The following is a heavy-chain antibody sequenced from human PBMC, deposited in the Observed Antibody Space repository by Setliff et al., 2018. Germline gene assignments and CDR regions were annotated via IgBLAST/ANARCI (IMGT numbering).Heavy chain of an antibody. CDR1: GYSFSSYW. CDR3: ARQAVAGNDAFDI. CDR2: IYPGDSDT. J-gene: IGHJ3*02. Sequence: PGESLKISCKGSGYSFSSYWIGWVRQMPGKGLEWMGIIYPGDSDTRYRPSFQGQVTISADKSLSTAYLQWSSLKASDTAMYYCARQAVAGNDAFDIWGQGTMVTVSS. D-gene: IGHD6-19*01. V-gene: IGHV5-51*01.